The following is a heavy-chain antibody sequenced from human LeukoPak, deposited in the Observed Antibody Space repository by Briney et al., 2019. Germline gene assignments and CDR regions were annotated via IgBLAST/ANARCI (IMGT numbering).Heavy chain of an antibody. V-gene: IGHV4-31*03. J-gene: IGHJ5*02. CDR1: GGSITSGGYY. CDR3: AKNLGPGRWFDP. CDR2: IYHDGTT. D-gene: IGHD3-10*01. Sequence: NPSQTLSLTCTVSGGSITSGGYYWNWIRQPPGKGLEWIANIYHDGTTYYSPSLKSRVSISVDTSKNQFSLKLSSVTAAGTAVYYCAKNLGPGRWFDPWGQGTLVTVSS.